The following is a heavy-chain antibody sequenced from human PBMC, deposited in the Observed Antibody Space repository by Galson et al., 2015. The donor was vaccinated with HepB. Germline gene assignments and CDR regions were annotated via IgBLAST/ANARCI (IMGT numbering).Heavy chain of an antibody. D-gene: IGHD4-17*01. CDR2: INSDGSST. Sequence: SLRLSCAASGFTFSSYWMHWVRQAPGKGLVWVSRINSDGSSTSYADSVKGRFTISRDNAKNTLYLQMNSLRAEDTAVYYCAREPYGDYVSDYWGQGTLVTVSS. J-gene: IGHJ4*02. V-gene: IGHV3-74*01. CDR1: GFTFSSYW. CDR3: AREPYGDYVSDY.